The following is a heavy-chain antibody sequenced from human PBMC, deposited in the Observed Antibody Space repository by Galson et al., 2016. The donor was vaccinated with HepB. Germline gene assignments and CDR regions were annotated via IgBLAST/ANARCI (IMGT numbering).Heavy chain of an antibody. Sequence: SETLSLTCAVYGGSLSGYYWSWIRQPPGKGLEWIGEINHSGSTNYNPSLKSRVTISVDTSKNQFSLKLSSVTAADTAVYYCARVQGRGYIFRHFDYWGQGARVTVSS. V-gene: IGHV4-34*01. J-gene: IGHJ4*02. CDR3: ARVQGRGYIFRHFDY. CDR1: GGSLSGYY. D-gene: IGHD5-18*01. CDR2: INHSGST.